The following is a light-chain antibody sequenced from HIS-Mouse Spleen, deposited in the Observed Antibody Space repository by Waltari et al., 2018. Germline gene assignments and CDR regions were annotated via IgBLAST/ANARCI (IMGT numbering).Light chain of an antibody. CDR2: EDS. Sequence: SYELTQPPSVSVSPGQTARITCPGDALPKKYAYWYQQKSGPAPVLVIYEDSKRPSGIPVRFSGSSSGTMATLTISGAQVEDEADYYCYSTDSSGNHRVFGGGTKLTVL. V-gene: IGLV3-10*01. J-gene: IGLJ2*01. CDR3: YSTDSSGNHRV. CDR1: ALPKKY.